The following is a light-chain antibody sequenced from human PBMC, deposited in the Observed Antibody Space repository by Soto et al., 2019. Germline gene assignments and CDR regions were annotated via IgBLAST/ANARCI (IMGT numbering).Light chain of an antibody. Sequence: QSALTQPPSASGSPGQSVTLSCTGTSSDVGGYNYVSWYQQHPGKAPKLMIYEVSKRPSGVPDRFSGSKSGNTASLTVSGLQAEDEADYYCSSYAGSNNLGVFGTGTQLTVL. CDR3: SSYAGSNNLGV. CDR2: EVS. CDR1: SSDVGGYNY. V-gene: IGLV2-8*01. J-gene: IGLJ1*01.